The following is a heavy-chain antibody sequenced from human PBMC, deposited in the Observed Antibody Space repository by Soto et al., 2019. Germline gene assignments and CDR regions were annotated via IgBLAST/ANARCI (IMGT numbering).Heavy chain of an antibody. V-gene: IGHV1-69*04. J-gene: IGHJ5*02. CDR2: IIPILGIA. Sequence: ASVKVSCKASGGTFSSYTISWVRQAPGQGLEWMGRIIPILGIANYAQKFQGRVTITADKSTSTAYMELSSLRSKDTAVYYCARETYDLCVRTPGAREKEVDPWGQGTLVTVSS. CDR1: GGTFSSYT. CDR3: ARETYDLCVRTPGAREKEVDP. D-gene: IGHD3-3*01.